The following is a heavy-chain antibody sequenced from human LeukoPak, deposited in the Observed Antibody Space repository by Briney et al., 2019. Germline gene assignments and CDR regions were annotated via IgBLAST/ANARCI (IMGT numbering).Heavy chain of an antibody. CDR2: IYYRGST. D-gene: IGHD5-24*01. Sequence: SDTLSLTCTVSVGSISSYYWTWLRQPPGRARECLGYIYYRGSTNYNPSLKSRVPISLDTSNNQSSLTLSSVTAADTAVYYCARASRTDGYKSYFDYWGQGTLVTVSS. CDR1: VGSISSYY. V-gene: IGHV4-59*07. CDR3: ARASRTDGYKSYFDY. J-gene: IGHJ4*02.